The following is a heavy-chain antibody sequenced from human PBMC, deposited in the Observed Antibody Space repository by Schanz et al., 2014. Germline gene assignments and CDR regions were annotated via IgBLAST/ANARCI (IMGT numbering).Heavy chain of an antibody. Sequence: QVQLVESGGGVVQPGRSLRLSCSASGFTLSSYGMHWVRQAPGKGLEWLAVIWFDGTNKYNADSVKGRFTISRDTSKNTLYLLLNSLRAEDTAVYYCASPPISVAGRLADYWGQGTLVTVSS. V-gene: IGHV3-33*01. J-gene: IGHJ4*02. CDR3: ASPPISVAGRLADY. D-gene: IGHD6-19*01. CDR1: GFTLSSYG. CDR2: IWFDGTNK.